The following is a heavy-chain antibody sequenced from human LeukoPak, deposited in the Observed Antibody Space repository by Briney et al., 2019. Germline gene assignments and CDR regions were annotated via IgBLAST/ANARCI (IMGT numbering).Heavy chain of an antibody. J-gene: IGHJ4*02. CDR1: GFTFSHFG. V-gene: IGHV3-33*06. D-gene: IGHD4-11*01. CDR3: AEDAQRGFDYSNSLEY. Sequence: PGTSLTLSCETSGFTFSHFGMHWVRQAPGKGLEWVAVIWSDATNQYYADSVKGRFTISRDNFKRTVSLEMNSLRAEETAVYYCAEDAQRGFDYSNSLEYWGQGSLVIVSS. CDR2: IWSDATNQ.